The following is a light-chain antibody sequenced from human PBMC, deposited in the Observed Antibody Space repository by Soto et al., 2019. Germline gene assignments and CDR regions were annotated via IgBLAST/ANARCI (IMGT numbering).Light chain of an antibody. Sequence: EIVLTQSPGTLSLSPGERATLSCRASQAISSNCLVWYHGKSGGAPRVLIHSASIRATDIPDRFSGGGSGTDFSLTISRQQREDFAVYYCQQCGSPPFTFGPGTKVDIK. CDR3: QQCGSPPFT. CDR1: QAISSNC. CDR2: SAS. V-gene: IGKV3-20*01. J-gene: IGKJ3*01.